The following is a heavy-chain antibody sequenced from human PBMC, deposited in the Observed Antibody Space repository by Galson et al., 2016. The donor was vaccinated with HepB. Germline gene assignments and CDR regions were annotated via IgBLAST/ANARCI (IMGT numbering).Heavy chain of an antibody. CDR1: GRSFTTYA. D-gene: IGHD3-9*01. Sequence: SVKVSCKASGRSFTTYAINWVRQAPGQGLEWMGGIIPIFRTPKNAQRLQGRVTMTTDTSTSTAYMELRSLRSEDTAVYYCARELTVALDYWGQGTLVTVSS. CDR3: ARELTVALDY. CDR2: IIPIFRTP. V-gene: IGHV1-69*05. J-gene: IGHJ4*02.